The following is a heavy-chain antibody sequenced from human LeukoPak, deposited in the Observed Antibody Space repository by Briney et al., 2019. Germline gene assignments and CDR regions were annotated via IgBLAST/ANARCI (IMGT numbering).Heavy chain of an antibody. CDR3: ARLSIFGVVWSEPIDY. Sequence: PSETLSLTCTVSGGSISSSSYYWSWIRQPPGKGLEWIGEINHSGSTNYNPSLKSRVTISVDTSKNQFSLKLSSVTAADTAVYYCARLSIFGVVWSEPIDYWGQGTLVTVSS. D-gene: IGHD3-3*01. J-gene: IGHJ4*02. CDR1: GGSISSSSYY. V-gene: IGHV4-39*07. CDR2: INHSGST.